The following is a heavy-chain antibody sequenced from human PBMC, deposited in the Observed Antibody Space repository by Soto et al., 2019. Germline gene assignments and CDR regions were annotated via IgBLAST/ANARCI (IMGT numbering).Heavy chain of an antibody. Sequence: GGSLRLSCAASGFTFSSYSMNWVRQAPGKGLEWVSYISSSSSTIYYADSVKGRFTISRDNAKNSLYLQKNSLRAEDTAVYYCARDRDLEYCSGGSCRSRGWFDPWGQGTLVTVSS. CDR1: GFTFSSYS. CDR3: ARDRDLEYCSGGSCRSRGWFDP. J-gene: IGHJ5*02. CDR2: ISSSSSTI. V-gene: IGHV3-48*01. D-gene: IGHD2-15*01.